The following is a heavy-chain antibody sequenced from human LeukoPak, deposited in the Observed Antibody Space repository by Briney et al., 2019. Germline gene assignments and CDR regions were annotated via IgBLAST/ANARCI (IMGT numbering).Heavy chain of an antibody. CDR1: GYTFTRYG. CDR3: ARWAETVDY. D-gene: IGHD4-17*01. J-gene: IGHJ4*02. CDR2: INTNTGNP. Sequence: ASVKVSCKASGYTFTRYGMNWVRQAPGQGLEWMGWINTNTGNPTYAQGFTGRFVFSLDTSVSTAYLQISSLKAVDTAVYYCARWAETVDYWGQGTLVTVSS. V-gene: IGHV7-4-1*02.